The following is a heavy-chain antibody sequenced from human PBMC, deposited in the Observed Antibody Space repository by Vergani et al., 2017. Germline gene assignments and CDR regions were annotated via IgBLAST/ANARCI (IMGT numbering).Heavy chain of an antibody. D-gene: IGHD3-10*01. V-gene: IGHV4-59*01. J-gene: IGHJ4*02. CDR3: ARAYGSGSYYAY. CDR1: GGSISSYY. CDR2: IYYSGST. Sequence: QVQLQESGPGLVKPSETLSLTCTVPGGSISSYYWSWIRQPPGKGLEWIGYIYYSGSTNYNPSLKSRVTISVDTSKNQFSLKLSSVTAADTAVYYWARAYGSGSYYAYWGQGTLVTVSS.